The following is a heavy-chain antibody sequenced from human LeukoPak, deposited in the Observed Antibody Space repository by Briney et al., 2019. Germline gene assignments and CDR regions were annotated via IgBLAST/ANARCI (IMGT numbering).Heavy chain of an antibody. Sequence: SETLSLTCTVSGGSISSSSYYWGWIRQPPGKGLGWSGSIYYSESTYYNPSLKSRVTISVDTSKNQFSLKLSSVTAADTAVYYCARGYCSSTSCRGFFDYWGQGTLVTVSS. V-gene: IGHV4-39*01. J-gene: IGHJ4*02. D-gene: IGHD2-2*01. CDR2: IYYSEST. CDR1: GGSISSSSYY. CDR3: ARGYCSSTSCRGFFDY.